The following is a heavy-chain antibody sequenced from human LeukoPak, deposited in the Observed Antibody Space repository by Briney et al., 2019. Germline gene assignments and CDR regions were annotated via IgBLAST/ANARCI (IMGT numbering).Heavy chain of an antibody. CDR2: INPNSGVT. V-gene: IGHV1-2*02. CDR1: GYTFTCYY. Sequence: GASVKVSCKASGYTFTCYYLHWLRQAPGQGLEWMGWINPNSGVTNYAETFQGRVTLTTHTSISTAYLELNRLTSDDTAVYYCARAAVTTGSTETFDPWGQGTLVTVSS. D-gene: IGHD1-1*01. J-gene: IGHJ5*02. CDR3: ARAAVTTGSTETFDP.